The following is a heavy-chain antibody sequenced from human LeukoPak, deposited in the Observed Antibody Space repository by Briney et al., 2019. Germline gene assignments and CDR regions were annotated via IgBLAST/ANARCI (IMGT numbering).Heavy chain of an antibody. CDR3: AKEGDEFRGYLDV. CDR1: GFTFSSYW. V-gene: IGHV3-7*01. Sequence: GGSLRLSCAASGFTFSSYWMSWVRQAPGKGLEWVANIKQDGSEKYYVDSVKGRFTISRDNAKNSLYLQMNNLRDDDTAVYYCAKEGDEFRGYLDVWGKGTTVTVSS. D-gene: IGHD3-16*01. CDR2: IKQDGSEK. J-gene: IGHJ6*03.